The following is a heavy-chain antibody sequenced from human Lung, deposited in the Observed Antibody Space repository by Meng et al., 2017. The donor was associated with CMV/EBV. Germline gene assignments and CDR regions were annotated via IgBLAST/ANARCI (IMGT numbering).Heavy chain of an antibody. CDR1: GYSFTSYW. Sequence: GESLKISCKGSGYSFTSYWIGWVRQMPGKGLEWMGIIYPGDSDTRYSPSFQGQVTISADKSISTAYLQWSSLKASDTAMYYCARVGYCSGGSCSPFDPWGQGTLVTVSS. J-gene: IGHJ5*02. CDR2: IYPGDSDT. V-gene: IGHV5-51*01. CDR3: ARVGYCSGGSCSPFDP. D-gene: IGHD2-15*01.